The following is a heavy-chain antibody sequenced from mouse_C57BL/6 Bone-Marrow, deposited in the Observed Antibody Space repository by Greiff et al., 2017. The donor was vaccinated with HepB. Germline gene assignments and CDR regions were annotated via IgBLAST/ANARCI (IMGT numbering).Heavy chain of an antibody. CDR2: IHPNSGST. CDR3: ANYYGSSYWFAY. J-gene: IGHJ3*01. Sequence: VQLQQPGAELVKPRASVKLSFPSSGHTFTSSWIHWVKQLPGQGLEWIGMIHPNSGSTNYNEKFKSKATLTVDKSSSTAYMQLSSLTSEDSAVYYCANYYGSSYWFAYWGQGTLVTVSA. CDR1: GHTFTSSW. V-gene: IGHV1-64*01. D-gene: IGHD1-1*01.